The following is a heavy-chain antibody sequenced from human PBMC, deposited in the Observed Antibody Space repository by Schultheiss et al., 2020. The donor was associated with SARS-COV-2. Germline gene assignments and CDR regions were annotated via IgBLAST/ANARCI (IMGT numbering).Heavy chain of an antibody. CDR2: IYHSGST. D-gene: IGHD5-12*01. Sequence: SETLSLTCTVSGGSISSGGYYWDWIRQPPGKGLEWIGSIYHSGSTYYNPSLKSRVTISVDTSKNQFSLKLSSVTAADTAVYYCAKDVATLNAVYYYYYMDVWGKGTTVTVSS. J-gene: IGHJ6*03. V-gene: IGHV4-39*07. CDR1: GGSISSGGYY. CDR3: AKDVATLNAVYYYYYMDV.